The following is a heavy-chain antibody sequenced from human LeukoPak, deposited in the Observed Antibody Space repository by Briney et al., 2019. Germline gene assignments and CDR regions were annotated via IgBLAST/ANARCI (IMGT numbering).Heavy chain of an antibody. CDR3: ARVFCPRLDV. CDR2: TYSGGRT. Sequence: GWLLSPSRAASGFTASSYYMSWVRLARRRRVVAVSVTYSGGRTYYANSVNGRFTISRDNSKNTLYLQSDRLRAEDTAVNYCARVFCPRLDVWGQGTTVTVSS. D-gene: IGHD3-16*02. CDR1: GFTASSYY. V-gene: IGHV3-53*01. J-gene: IGHJ6*02.